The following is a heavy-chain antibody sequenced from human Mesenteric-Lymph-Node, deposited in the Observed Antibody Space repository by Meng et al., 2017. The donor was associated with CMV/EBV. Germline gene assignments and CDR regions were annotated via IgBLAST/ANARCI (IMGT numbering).Heavy chain of an antibody. CDR3: ARDDGSITRFYGMDV. CDR2: IKEDGSEK. J-gene: IGHJ6*02. D-gene: IGHD2-2*01. V-gene: IGHV3-7*01. CDR1: GGSFSGKY. Sequence: ETLSLTCAVYGGSFSGKYWSWIRQAPGKGLEWVGNIKEDGSEKYYVDSVKGRFTISRDNAKNSLYLQMSSLRDEDTAVYYCARDDGSITRFYGMDVWGQGTTVTVSS.